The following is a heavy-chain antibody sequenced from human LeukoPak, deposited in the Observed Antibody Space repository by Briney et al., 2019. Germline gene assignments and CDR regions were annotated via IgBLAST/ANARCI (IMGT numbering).Heavy chain of an antibody. Sequence: PGGSLRLSCAASGFTFSPYALHWVRQTPGKGLEWVAVISFDGGSNKYYADSVKGRFTISRDNSKNTLYLQMNSLRAEDTAVYYCARDTIAVAGLDYFDYWGQGTLVTVSS. V-gene: IGHV3-30*04. CDR3: ARDTIAVAGLDYFDY. D-gene: IGHD6-19*01. J-gene: IGHJ4*02. CDR2: ISFDGGSNK. CDR1: GFTFSPYA.